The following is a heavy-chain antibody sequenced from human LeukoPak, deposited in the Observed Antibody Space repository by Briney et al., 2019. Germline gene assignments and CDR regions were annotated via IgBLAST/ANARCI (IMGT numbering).Heavy chain of an antibody. CDR2: INHSGST. CDR1: GGSFSGYY. D-gene: IGHD6-19*01. J-gene: IGHJ4*02. CDR3: ARDRSSGWYGLYKKPYYFDY. V-gene: IGHV4-34*01. Sequence: SETLSLTCAVYGGSFSGYYWSWIRQPPGKGLEWIGEINHSGSTNYNPSLKSRVTISVDTSKNQFSLKLSSVTAADTAVYYCARDRSSGWYGLYKKPYYFDYWGQGTLVTVSS.